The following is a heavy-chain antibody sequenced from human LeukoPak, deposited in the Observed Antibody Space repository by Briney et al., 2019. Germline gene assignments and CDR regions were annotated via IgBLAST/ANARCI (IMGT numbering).Heavy chain of an antibody. CDR3: ARVWFRELLPYFDY. D-gene: IGHD3-10*01. CDR1: GFTFNSPSW. V-gene: IGHV3-7*03. CDR2: INADGSRK. J-gene: IGHJ4*02. Sequence: PGGSLRLSCAGSGFTFNSPSWMSWVRQAPGKGLEWVANINADGSRKYYVDSVKGRFTISRDNAKNSLYLQMNSLRAEDTAVYYCARVWFRELLPYFDYWGQGTLVTVSS.